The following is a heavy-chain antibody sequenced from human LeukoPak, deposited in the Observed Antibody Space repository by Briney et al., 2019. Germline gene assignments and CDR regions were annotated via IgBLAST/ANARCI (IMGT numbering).Heavy chain of an antibody. D-gene: IGHD6-19*01. J-gene: IGHJ4*02. CDR2: ISGSGGST. Sequence: HPGGSLRLSCAASGFTFSNAWMSWVRQAPGKGLEWVSAISGSGGSTYYADSVKGRFTISGDNSKNTLYLQMNSLRAEDTAVYYCAKDLSGAVAGAGDYWGQGTLVTVSS. CDR1: GFTFSNAW. V-gene: IGHV3-23*01. CDR3: AKDLSGAVAGAGDY.